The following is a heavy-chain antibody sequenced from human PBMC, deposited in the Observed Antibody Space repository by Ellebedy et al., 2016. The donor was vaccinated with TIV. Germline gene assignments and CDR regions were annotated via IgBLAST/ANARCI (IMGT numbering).Heavy chain of an antibody. D-gene: IGHD2-2*01. Sequence: PGGSLRLSCAASGFVFSSYTMNWVRQAPGKGLEWVSFISDTSIYYADAVEGRFTISRDNSKNMLYLQMNSLSAEDTGLYYCTRDSSNREFDYWGQGTLVTVSS. V-gene: IGHV3-48*01. J-gene: IGHJ4*02. CDR1: GFVFSSYT. CDR3: TRDSSNREFDY. CDR2: ISDTSI.